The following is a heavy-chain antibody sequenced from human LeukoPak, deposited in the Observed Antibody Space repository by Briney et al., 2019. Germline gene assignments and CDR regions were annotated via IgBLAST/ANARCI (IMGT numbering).Heavy chain of an antibody. Sequence: GWSLMSSSRGSGYSFTNYWICCVRQLPGKGLEWMGIIYPGGSHISYNPSFHGQVTISADRSISTSYLQWSTLKASDTAVYYWARHVIGYCSSYGCSPPRLFLLWRQGTLLSVS. J-gene: IGHJ4*02. CDR1: GYSFTNYW. D-gene: IGHD2-2*01. CDR2: IYPGGSHI. V-gene: IGHV5-51*01. CDR3: ARHVIGYCSSYGCSPPRLFLL.